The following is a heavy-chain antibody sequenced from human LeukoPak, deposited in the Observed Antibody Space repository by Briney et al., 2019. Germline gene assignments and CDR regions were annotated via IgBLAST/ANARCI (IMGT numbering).Heavy chain of an antibody. Sequence: SETLSLTCIVSGGSISSSTYFWGWIRQPPGKGLEWIGIISYNGTTYYNPSLKRRVTISVDTSKNQFSLRLSSVTAADTAVYYCAREDGHVSSGWDPPYYFDYWGQGTLVTVSS. CDR3: AREDGHVSSGWDPPYYFDY. J-gene: IGHJ4*02. D-gene: IGHD6-19*01. V-gene: IGHV4-39*07. CDR2: ISYNGTT. CDR1: GGSISSSTYF.